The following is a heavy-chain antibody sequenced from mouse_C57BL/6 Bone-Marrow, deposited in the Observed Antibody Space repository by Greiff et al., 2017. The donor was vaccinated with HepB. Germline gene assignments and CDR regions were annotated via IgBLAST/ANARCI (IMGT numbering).Heavy chain of an antibody. V-gene: IGHV1-22*01. CDR2: INPNNGGT. J-gene: IGHJ3*01. Sequence: EVQLQQSGPELVKPGASVKMSCKASGYTFTDYNMHWVKQSHGKSLEWVGYINPNNGGTSYNQKFKGKATLTVNKSSSTAYMELRSLTSEDSAVYYCARPLYYGNSAWFAYWGQGTLVTVSA. CDR3: ARPLYYGNSAWFAY. CDR1: GYTFTDYN. D-gene: IGHD2-1*01.